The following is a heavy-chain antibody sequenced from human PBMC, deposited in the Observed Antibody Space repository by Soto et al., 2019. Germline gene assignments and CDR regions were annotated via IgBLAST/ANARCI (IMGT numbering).Heavy chain of an antibody. Sequence: GASVKVSCKASGYTFTGYYIHWVRQAPGQGLEWMGWINPNSGGTNYAQKFQGRVTMTRDTSISTAYMELSRLRSDDTAVYYCAREYTYYDFWSALRYYGMDVWGQGTTVTVSS. V-gene: IGHV1-2*02. CDR1: GYTFTGYY. J-gene: IGHJ6*02. CDR2: INPNSGGT. CDR3: AREYTYYDFWSALRYYGMDV. D-gene: IGHD3-3*01.